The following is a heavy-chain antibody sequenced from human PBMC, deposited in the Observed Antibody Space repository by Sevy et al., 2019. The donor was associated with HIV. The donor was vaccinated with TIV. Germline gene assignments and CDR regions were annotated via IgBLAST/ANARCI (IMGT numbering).Heavy chain of an antibody. D-gene: IGHD6-19*01. CDR3: ARDKGWSIGEFDY. CDR2: TYYRSKWYN. CDR1: GDSVSSNSAA. Sequence: SQTLSLTCAISGDSVSSNSAAWNWIRQSPSRGLEWLGRTYYRSKWYNEYAVSVKSRITINPDTPKNQFSLQLNSVTAEDTAVYYCARDKGWSIGEFDYWGQGTLVTVSS. J-gene: IGHJ4*02. V-gene: IGHV6-1*01.